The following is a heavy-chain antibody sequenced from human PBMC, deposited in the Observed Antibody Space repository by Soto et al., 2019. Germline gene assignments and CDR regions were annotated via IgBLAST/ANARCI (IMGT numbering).Heavy chain of an antibody. D-gene: IGHD6-13*01. CDR3: AKVSSSWYSGVFDF. CDR2: LSDSGGST. J-gene: IGHJ4*02. Sequence: EVQLLESGGGLVQPGGSLRLSCTASGFTFSSHAMTWVRQAPGKGLEWVSGLSDSGGSTYYADSVKGRFTISRDNSMNTLYLQMNTLRAEDTAVYYCAKVSSSWYSGVFDFWGQGTLVTVSS. V-gene: IGHV3-23*01. CDR1: GFTFSSHA.